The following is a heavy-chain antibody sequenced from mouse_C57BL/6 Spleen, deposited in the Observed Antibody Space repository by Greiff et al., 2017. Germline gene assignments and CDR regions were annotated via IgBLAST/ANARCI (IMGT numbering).Heavy chain of an antibody. CDR2: IDPANGNT. V-gene: IGHV14-3*01. Sequence: VQLQQSVAELVRPGASVKLSCTASGFNIKNTYMHWVKQRPEQGLEWIGRIDPANGNTKYAPKFQGKATITADTSSNTAYLQLSSLTSEDTASYYCARWGDADGSSFGFAYWGQGTLVTVSA. CDR3: ARWGDADGSSFGFAY. D-gene: IGHD1-1*01. J-gene: IGHJ3*01. CDR1: GFNIKNTY.